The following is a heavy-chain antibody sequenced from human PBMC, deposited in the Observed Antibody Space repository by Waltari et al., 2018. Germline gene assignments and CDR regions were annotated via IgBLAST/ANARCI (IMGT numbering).Heavy chain of an antibody. CDR3: AKDLSITSLEF. D-gene: IGHD1-20*01. Sequence: QVQLMESGGGVVQPGRSLRLSCAASGFTFRSNGFHWVRQAPGRGWGGGELIGYSGSYKYYADAVKGRLTISREDSKKTLYLQMDSLRAEDTAVYYCAKDLSITSLEFWGQGTLVTVSS. V-gene: IGHV3-33*06. J-gene: IGHJ4*02. CDR1: GFTFRSNG. CDR2: IGYSGSYK.